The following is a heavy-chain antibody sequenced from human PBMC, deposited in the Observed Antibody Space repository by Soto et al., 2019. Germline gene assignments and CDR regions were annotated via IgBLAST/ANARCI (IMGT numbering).Heavy chain of an antibody. CDR3: ARGGYDILTFYSDDAFDI. Sequence: QVQLVQSGAEVKKPGASVKVSCKASGYTFTSYGISWVRQAPGQGLEWMGWISAYNGNTNYAQKLQGRVTMTTDTPTSTAYLELRSLRYDDTSVYYCARGGYDILTFYSDDAFDIWGQGTMVTVSS. CDR1: GYTFTSYG. J-gene: IGHJ3*02. V-gene: IGHV1-18*01. CDR2: ISAYNGNT. D-gene: IGHD3-9*01.